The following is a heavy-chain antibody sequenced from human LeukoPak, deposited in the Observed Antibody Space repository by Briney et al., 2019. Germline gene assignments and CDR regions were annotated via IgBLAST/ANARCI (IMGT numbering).Heavy chain of an antibody. V-gene: IGHV3-74*01. D-gene: IGHD3-16*02. CDR1: GFTFSNTW. CDR3: ARGKAWDVWGSYRYVPFDY. J-gene: IGHJ4*02. Sequence: PGGSLRLSCAASGFTFSNTWMHWVRQVPGKGLVWVALINSDGSSTSYADSVKGRFTMSRDNAKNSLYLQMNSLRAEDTAVYYCARGKAWDVWGSYRYVPFDYWGQGTLVTVSS. CDR2: INSDGSST.